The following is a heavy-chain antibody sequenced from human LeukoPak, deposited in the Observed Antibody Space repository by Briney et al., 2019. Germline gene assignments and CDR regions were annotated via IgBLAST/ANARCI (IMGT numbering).Heavy chain of an antibody. Sequence: GRSLRLSCAASGFTFSSYGMHWVRQAPGKGLEWVALISYDEINKYYADSVKGRFTISRDISKNTLYLQMNSLRDEDTAVYYCARETPEYDWGQGTLVTVSS. CDR2: ISYDEINK. CDR1: GFTFSSYG. J-gene: IGHJ4*02. V-gene: IGHV3-30*03. D-gene: IGHD1-14*01. CDR3: ARETPEYD.